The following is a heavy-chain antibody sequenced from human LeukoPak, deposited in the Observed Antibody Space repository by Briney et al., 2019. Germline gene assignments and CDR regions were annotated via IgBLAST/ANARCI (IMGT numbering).Heavy chain of an antibody. CDR3: ARDATYYYDSSGFDY. J-gene: IGHJ4*02. CDR2: ISYDGSNK. CDR1: GFTFCTYA. Sequence: GGSLRLSSAASGFTFCTYAMHTVRQAPGKGLEWVAVISYDGSNKYYADSVKGRFTISRDNSKNTLYLQMNSLRAEDTAVYYCARDATYYYDSSGFDYWGQGTLVTVSS. V-gene: IGHV3-30*01. D-gene: IGHD3-22*01.